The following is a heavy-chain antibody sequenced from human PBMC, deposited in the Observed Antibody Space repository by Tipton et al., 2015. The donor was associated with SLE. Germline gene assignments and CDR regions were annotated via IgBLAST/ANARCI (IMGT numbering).Heavy chain of an antibody. D-gene: IGHD3-22*01. CDR2: IYYSGST. Sequence: TLSLTCTVSGGSISSYYWSWIRQPPGKGLEWIGYIYYSGSTNYNPSHKSRVTISVDTSKNQFSLKLSSVTAADTAVYYCASLDYYDSSGPVDYWGQGTLVTVSS. CDR1: GGSISSYY. CDR3: ASLDYYDSSGPVDY. V-gene: IGHV4-59*08. J-gene: IGHJ4*02.